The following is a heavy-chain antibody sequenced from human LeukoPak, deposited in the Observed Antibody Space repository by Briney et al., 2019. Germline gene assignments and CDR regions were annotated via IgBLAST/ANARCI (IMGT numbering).Heavy chain of an antibody. CDR3: ARVADYYDSSGYYDY. V-gene: IGHV4-61*02. J-gene: IGHJ4*02. D-gene: IGHD3-22*01. CDR2: IYTSGST. CDR1: GGSISSGSYY. Sequence: PSETLSLTCTVSGGSISSGSYYWSWIRQPAGTGLEWIGRIYTSGSTNYNPSLKSRVTISVDTSKNQFSLKLSSVTAAGTAVYYCARVADYYDSSGYYDYWGQGTLVTVSS.